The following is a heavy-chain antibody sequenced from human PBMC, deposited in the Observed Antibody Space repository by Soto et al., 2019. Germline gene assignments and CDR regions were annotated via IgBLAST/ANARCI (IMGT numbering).Heavy chain of an antibody. CDR2: INPNNGST. CDR1: GYSFTGNS. CDR3: ARDRGVVVVAATHSPHY. J-gene: IGHJ4*02. V-gene: IGHV1-2*02. Sequence: ASVKVSCKASGYSFTGNSMHWVRQAPGQGLEWMGWINPNNGSTNYAQKFQGRVTMTRDTSTSTVYMELSSLRSEDTAVYYCARDRGVVVVAATHSPHYWGQGTLVTVSS. D-gene: IGHD2-15*01.